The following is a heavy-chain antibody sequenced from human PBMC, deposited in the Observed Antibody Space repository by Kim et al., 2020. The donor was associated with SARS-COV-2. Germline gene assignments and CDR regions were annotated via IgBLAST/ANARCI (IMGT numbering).Heavy chain of an antibody. CDR3: AREGFEGREGRDDAFDI. J-gene: IGHJ3*02. V-gene: IGHV3-53*01. D-gene: IGHD1-26*01. Sequence: GGSLRLSCAASGFTVSTNYMSWVRQTPGKGLEYVSTVYSGGSTYYADSVKGRFTISRDNSKNTLYLQMNSLRAGDTAVYYCAREGFEGREGRDDAFDIWGQGAMVTVS. CDR2: VYSGGST. CDR1: GFTVSTNY.